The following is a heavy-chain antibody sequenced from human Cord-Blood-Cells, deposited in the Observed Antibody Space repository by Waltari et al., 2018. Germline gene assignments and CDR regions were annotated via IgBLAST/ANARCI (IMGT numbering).Heavy chain of an antibody. CDR3: ARGGSGRDAFDS. D-gene: IGHD3-10*01. CDR2: ISWDGGCT. CDR1: GFTFDVYA. Sequence: EVQLVESGGVVVQSGGSLRLSCEASGFTFDVYATHLYRQAPGKGLEWISLISWDGGCTYYADSVMGRFTIPRENSKNSLYLQMNSLRAEDTALYYCARGGSGRDAFDSWGQGTMVTVSS. V-gene: IGHV3-43D*03. J-gene: IGHJ3*02.